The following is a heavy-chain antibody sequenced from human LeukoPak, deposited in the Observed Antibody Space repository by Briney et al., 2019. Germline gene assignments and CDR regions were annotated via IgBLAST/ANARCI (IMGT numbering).Heavy chain of an antibody. CDR3: ARVPLGRPTKDFDY. Sequence: ASVKVSCKASGYTFTGYYMHWVRQAPGQGLEWMGWINPNSGGTNYAQKFQGRVTMTRDTSISTAYMELSRLRSDDTAVYYCARVPLGRPTKDFDYWGQGTLVTVSS. V-gene: IGHV1-2*02. CDR2: INPNSGGT. D-gene: IGHD7-27*01. J-gene: IGHJ4*02. CDR1: GYTFTGYY.